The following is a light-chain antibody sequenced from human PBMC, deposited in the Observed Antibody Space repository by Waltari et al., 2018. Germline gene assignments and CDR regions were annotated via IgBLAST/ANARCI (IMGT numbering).Light chain of an antibody. CDR3: QHYVRLPVT. J-gene: IGKJ1*01. V-gene: IGKV3-20*01. CDR1: QSVGRT. CDR2: GAS. Sequence: EIVLTQSPGTLSLSPGERALLPCRASQSVGRTLAWYQQKPGQAPRLLIYGASNRATGIPDRFSGRGSGTDFSLNISRLEPEDFSVYYCQHYVRLPVTFGQGTRVEI.